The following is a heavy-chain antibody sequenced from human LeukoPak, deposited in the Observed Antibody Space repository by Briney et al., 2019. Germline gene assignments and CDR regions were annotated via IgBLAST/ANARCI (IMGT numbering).Heavy chain of an antibody. CDR2: IFHRGDP. CDR1: GGSFSDYY. Sequence: SATLSLTCAAHGGSFSDYYWSWIRQPPGKGLEWIGEIFHRGDPNYNPSLKSRVTITIDTSDNQYSLKLSSVAATDSAVYFCTGSSRSTRYYFDYWGQGILVTVSS. D-gene: IGHD6-6*01. J-gene: IGHJ4*02. V-gene: IGHV4-34*12. CDR3: TGSSRSTRYYFDY.